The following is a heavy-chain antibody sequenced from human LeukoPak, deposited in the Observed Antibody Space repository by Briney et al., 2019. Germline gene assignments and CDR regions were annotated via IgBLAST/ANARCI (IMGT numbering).Heavy chain of an antibody. CDR2: INPTGTST. J-gene: IGHJ4*02. CDR3: ATGIAAAGHIDY. CDR1: GYTFTNNW. V-gene: IGHV1-46*01. D-gene: IGHD6-13*01. Sequence: ASVKVSCKTSGYTFTNNWMHWVRQAPGQGLEWVGVINPTGTSTLYAQNFQGRVTLTRDMSTTTDYMELRSLTSEDTAVYYCATGIAAAGHIDYWGQGTLVTVSS.